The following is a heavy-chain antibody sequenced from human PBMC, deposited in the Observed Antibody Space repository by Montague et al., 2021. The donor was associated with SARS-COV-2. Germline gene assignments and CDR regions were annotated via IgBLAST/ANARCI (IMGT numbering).Heavy chain of an antibody. J-gene: IGHJ4*02. V-gene: IGHV4-59*08. Sequence: SETLSLTCTVSGGSIGSYYWSWIRQPTGKGLEWLGYIYYSGSTNYNPSLKSRVTISVDTSKNQFSLKLSSVTAADTAVYYCARHALGYFDWLNEGYFDYWGQGTLVTVSS. CDR1: GGSIGSYY. CDR3: ARHALGYFDWLNEGYFDY. D-gene: IGHD3-9*01. CDR2: IYYSGST.